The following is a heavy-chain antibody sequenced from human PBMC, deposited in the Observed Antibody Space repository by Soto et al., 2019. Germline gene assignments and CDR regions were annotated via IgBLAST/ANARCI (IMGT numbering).Heavy chain of an antibody. J-gene: IGHJ6*02. D-gene: IGHD2-15*01. CDR1: GGTFSSYA. CDR2: IIPIFGTA. V-gene: IGHV1-69*01. Sequence: QVQLVQSGAEVKKPGSSVKVSCKASGGTFSSYAISWVRQAPGQGLEWMGGIIPIFGTANYAQKFQGRVTITADESTSTAYMELSSLRSEDTAVYYCARAGYCSGGSCYSDDYYYYGMDVWDQGTTVTVSS. CDR3: ARAGYCSGGSCYSDDYYYYGMDV.